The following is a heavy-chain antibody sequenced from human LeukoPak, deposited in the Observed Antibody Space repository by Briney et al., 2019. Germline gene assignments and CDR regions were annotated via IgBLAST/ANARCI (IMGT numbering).Heavy chain of an antibody. CDR2: ISSSVIYI. J-gene: IGHJ3*02. D-gene: IGHD3-10*01. Sequence: GGSLRLSCAVSGFTFSNYNMNWVRQAPGKGLEWVSSISSSVIYIYYADSVKGRFTISRDNSKNTLYLQMNSLRAGDTAVYYCAREVFSSYSAFDIWGQGTMVTVSS. V-gene: IGHV3-21*01. CDR3: AREVFSSYSAFDI. CDR1: GFTFSNYN.